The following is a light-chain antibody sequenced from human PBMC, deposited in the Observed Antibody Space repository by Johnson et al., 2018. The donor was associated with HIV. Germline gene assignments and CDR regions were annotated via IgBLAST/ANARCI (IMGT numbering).Light chain of an antibody. J-gene: IGLJ1*01. Sequence: QSVLTQPPSVSAAPGQKVTISCSGTTSNIGDNFVSWYQQFPGTAPKLLIFENNKRPSGIPGRFSGSKSGQSATLGITGLQTGDEADYYCGTWDSSLTSYVFGAGTKVTV. CDR3: GTWDSSLTSYV. CDR2: ENN. CDR1: TSNIGDNF. V-gene: IGLV1-51*02.